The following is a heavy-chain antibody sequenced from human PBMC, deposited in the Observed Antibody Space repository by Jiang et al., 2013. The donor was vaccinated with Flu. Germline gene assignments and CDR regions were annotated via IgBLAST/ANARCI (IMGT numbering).Heavy chain of an antibody. CDR3: AREASGSSP. CDR2: IIPILGIA. V-gene: IGHV1-69*04. Sequence: IIPILGIANYAQKFQGRVTITADKSTSTAYMELSSLRSEDTAVYYCAREASGSSPWGQGTLVTVSS. J-gene: IGHJ5*02. D-gene: IGHD1-26*01.